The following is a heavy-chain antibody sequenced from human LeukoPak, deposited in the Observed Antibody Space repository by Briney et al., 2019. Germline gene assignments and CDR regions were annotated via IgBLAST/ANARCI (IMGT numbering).Heavy chain of an antibody. CDR1: GFTVSSNS. D-gene: IGHD5-12*01. CDR3: ARVWLDAFDI. J-gene: IGHJ3*02. Sequence: PGGSLRLSCTVSGFTVSSNSMSCVRQAPGKGLEWVANIKQDGSEKYYVDSVKGRFTISRDNAKNSLYLQMNSLRAEDTAVYYCARVWLDAFDIWGQGTMVTVSS. V-gene: IGHV3-7*01. CDR2: IKQDGSEK.